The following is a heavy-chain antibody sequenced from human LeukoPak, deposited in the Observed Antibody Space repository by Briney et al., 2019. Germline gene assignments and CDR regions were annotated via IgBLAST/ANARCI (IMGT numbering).Heavy chain of an antibody. CDR3: AGGESEYSSSGDFAY. CDR1: EFTFSTYS. J-gene: IGHJ4*02. CDR2: ISSRSTTI. Sequence: GGSLRLSCAASEFTFSTYSMNWVRQAPGKGLEWLSYISSRSTTIYYADSVKGRFTISRDNAKNSLYLQMNSLRPEDTAVYYCAGGESEYSSSGDFAYWGQGTLVTVSS. V-gene: IGHV3-48*01. D-gene: IGHD6-6*01.